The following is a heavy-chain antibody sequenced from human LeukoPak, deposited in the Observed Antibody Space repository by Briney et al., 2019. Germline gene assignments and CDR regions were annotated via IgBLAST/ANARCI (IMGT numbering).Heavy chain of an antibody. J-gene: IGHJ6*02. CDR1: GFIFSDQN. CDR3: AITGYYDSSGYYLWGDYYYGMDV. V-gene: IGHV3-23*01. Sequence: GGSLRLSCAASGFIFSDQNMNWVRQAQGKGLEWVSAISGSGGSTYYADSVKGRFTISRDNSKNTLYLQMNSLRAEDTAVYYCAITGYYDSSGYYLWGDYYYGMDVWGQGTTVTVSS. CDR2: ISGSGGST. D-gene: IGHD3-22*01.